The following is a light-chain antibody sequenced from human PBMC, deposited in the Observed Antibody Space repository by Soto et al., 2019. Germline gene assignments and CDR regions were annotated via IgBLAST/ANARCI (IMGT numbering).Light chain of an antibody. J-gene: IGKJ4*01. CDR3: MQGTHWPPT. V-gene: IGKV2-30*01. CDR2: KVS. CDR1: QSLIYSDGNIY. Sequence: DVVMTQSPLSLPVTLGQPASISCRSSQSLIYSDGNIYLTWFQQRPGQSPRRLIYKVSNRDSAVPDRFSGSGSDTDFTLKISRVEAEDVGVYYCMQGTHWPPTFGGGTKVEFK.